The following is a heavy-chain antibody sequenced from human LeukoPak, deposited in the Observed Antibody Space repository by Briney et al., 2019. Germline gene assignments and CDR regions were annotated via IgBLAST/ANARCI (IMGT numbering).Heavy chain of an antibody. CDR1: GFTVSSNY. J-gene: IGHJ5*02. CDR3: ARVPPLKTGYYSYLFDP. D-gene: IGHD3-9*01. V-gene: IGHV3-53*01. CDR2: IYSGGST. Sequence: PGGSLRLSCAASGFTVSSNYMSWVRQAPGRGLEWVSVIYSGGSTYYADSVKGRFTISRDNSKNTLYLQMNSLRAEDTAVYYCARVPPLKTGYYSYLFDPWGQGTLVTVSS.